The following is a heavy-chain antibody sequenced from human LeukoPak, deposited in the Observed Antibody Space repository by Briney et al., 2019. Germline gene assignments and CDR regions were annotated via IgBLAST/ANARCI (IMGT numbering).Heavy chain of an antibody. D-gene: IGHD6-13*01. CDR3: ARDLAAAAQY. CDR2: INHSGST. J-gene: IGHJ4*02. Sequence: PSETLSLTCAVYGVSFSGYYWSWIRQPPGKGLEWIGEINHSGSTNYNPSLKSRVTISVDTSKNQFSLKLSSVTAADTAVYYCARDLAAAAQYWGQGNPGHRLL. CDR1: GVSFSGYY. V-gene: IGHV4-34*01.